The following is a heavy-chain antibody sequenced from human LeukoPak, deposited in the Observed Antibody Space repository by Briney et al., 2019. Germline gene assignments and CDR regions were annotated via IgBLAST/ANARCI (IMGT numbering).Heavy chain of an antibody. D-gene: IGHD3-10*01. J-gene: IGHJ4*02. Sequence: PGGSLRLSCAASGFXFNNYAIHWVRHVPGRGLEWLAVIPYDGNNKYYADSVNGRFTISRDNSKNTLYLQMDSLRPEDTAVYYCARGDGSGSWRIDYWGQGTLVIVSS. V-gene: IGHV3-30-3*01. CDR3: ARGDGSGSWRIDY. CDR2: IPYDGNNK. CDR1: GFXFNNYA.